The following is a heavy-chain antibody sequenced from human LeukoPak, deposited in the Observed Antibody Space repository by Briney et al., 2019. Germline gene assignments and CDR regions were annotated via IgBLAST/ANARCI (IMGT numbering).Heavy chain of an antibody. CDR1: GFTFSSYW. CDR3: ATTKIWSGYYSSGYYFDY. CDR2: IKQDGSEK. Sequence: GGSLRLSCAASGFTFSSYWMSWVRQASGKGLEWVANIKQDGSEKYYVDSVKGRFTISRDNAKNSLYLQMNSLRAEDTAVYYCATTKIWSGYYSSGYYFDYWGQGTLVTVSS. V-gene: IGHV3-7*01. D-gene: IGHD3-3*01. J-gene: IGHJ4*02.